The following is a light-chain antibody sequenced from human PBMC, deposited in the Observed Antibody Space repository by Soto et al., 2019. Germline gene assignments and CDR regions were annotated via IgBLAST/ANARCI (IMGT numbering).Light chain of an antibody. J-gene: IGKJ1*01. V-gene: IGKV3-20*01. Sequence: EIVLTQSPGTLSLSPGERATVSCRASQSVTSNYLARYQQKPGQAPRLLIFGASSRATGIPDKFSGSGSGTDFTLTISRLEPDDFAVYYCQRYGGPSWTFGQGTRVEIK. CDR1: QSVTSNY. CDR2: GAS. CDR3: QRYGGPSWT.